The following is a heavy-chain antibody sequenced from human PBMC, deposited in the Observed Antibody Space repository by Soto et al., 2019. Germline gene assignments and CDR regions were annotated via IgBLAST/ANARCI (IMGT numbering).Heavy chain of an antibody. V-gene: IGHV3-30*18. CDR3: AKDTYEYCGGDCSNDY. D-gene: IGHD2-21*02. CDR2: ISYDGSNK. CDR1: GFTFSSYG. Sequence: QVQLVESGGGVVQPGRSLRLSCAASGFTFSSYGMHWVRQAPGKGLEWVAVISYDGSNKYYADSAKGRFTISRDNSKNTLYLQMNSLRAEDTAVYYCAKDTYEYCGGDCSNDYWGQGTLVTVSS. J-gene: IGHJ4*02.